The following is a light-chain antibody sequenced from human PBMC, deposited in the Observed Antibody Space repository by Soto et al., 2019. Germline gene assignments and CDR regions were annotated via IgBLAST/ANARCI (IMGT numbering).Light chain of an antibody. CDR2: AAS. V-gene: IGKV1-27*01. Sequence: DSQMTQSPSSLSASVGDGVTITCRASQGISNSLAWYQQKPGKVPKLLIYAASTLQSGVPSRFSGSGSGTDFTFTISSLQPEDVASYYCQKYNSAPPFTFGPGTKVDIK. CDR1: QGISNS. CDR3: QKYNSAPPFT. J-gene: IGKJ3*01.